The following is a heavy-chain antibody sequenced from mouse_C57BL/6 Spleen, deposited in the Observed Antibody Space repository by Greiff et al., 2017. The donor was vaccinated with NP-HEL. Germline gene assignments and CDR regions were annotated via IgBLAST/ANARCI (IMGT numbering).Heavy chain of an antibody. CDR2: IYPGSGST. V-gene: IGHV1-55*01. D-gene: IGHD1-1*01. Sequence: QVQLQQPGAELVKPGASVKMSCKASGYTFTSYWITWVKQRPGQGLEWIGDIYPGSGSTNYNEKFKSKATLTVDTSSSTAYMQLSSLTSEDAAVYYCASGIGGVATGYWGQGTTLTVSS. CDR3: ASGIGGVATGY. J-gene: IGHJ2*01. CDR1: GYTFTSYW.